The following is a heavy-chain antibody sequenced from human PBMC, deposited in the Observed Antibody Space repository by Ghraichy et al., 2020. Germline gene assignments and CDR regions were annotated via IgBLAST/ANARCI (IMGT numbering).Heavy chain of an antibody. V-gene: IGHV3-15*01. CDR1: GFTFSNAW. CDR3: TTVPGLRFLEWLSNNWFDP. J-gene: IGHJ5*02. D-gene: IGHD3-3*01. CDR2: IKSKTDGGTT. Sequence: GGSLRLSCAASGFTFSNAWMSWVRQAPGKGLEWVGRIKSKTDGGTTDYAAPVKGRFTISRDDSKNTLYLQMNSLKTEDTAVYYCTTVPGLRFLEWLSNNWFDPWGQGTLVTVSS.